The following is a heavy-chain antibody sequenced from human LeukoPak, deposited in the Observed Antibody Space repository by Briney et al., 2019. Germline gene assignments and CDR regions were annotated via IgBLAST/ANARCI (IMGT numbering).Heavy chain of an antibody. V-gene: IGHV4-59*08. Sequence: PGGSLRLSCAASGFTFSSYAMSWIRQPPGEGLEWIGYIYVSGNSNYNPSLKSRVSISLDTSKNQVSPTLTSVTAADTAVYYCARHPFASPFDHWGQGTLVAVSS. CDR1: GFTFSSYA. J-gene: IGHJ4*02. CDR2: IYVSGNS. CDR3: ARHPFASPFDH. D-gene: IGHD2-21*01.